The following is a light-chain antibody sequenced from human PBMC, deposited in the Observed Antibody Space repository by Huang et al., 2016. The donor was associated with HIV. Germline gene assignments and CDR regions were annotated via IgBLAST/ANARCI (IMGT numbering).Light chain of an antibody. CDR1: LSVSNY. CDR3: QHRGN. CDR2: DAS. Sequence: EIVLTQSPATLSLSPGVRATLPCRASLSVSNYLAWYQQKPGQAPRLLIYDASNRATGIPARFSGSGSGTDFTLTISSLDPEDFAIYYCQHRGNFGQGTRLEIK. J-gene: IGKJ5*01. V-gene: IGKV3-11*01.